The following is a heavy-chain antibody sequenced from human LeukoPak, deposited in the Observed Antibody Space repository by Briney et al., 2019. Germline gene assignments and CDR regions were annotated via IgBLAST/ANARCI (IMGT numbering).Heavy chain of an antibody. V-gene: IGHV3-9*01. D-gene: IGHD3-9*01. CDR1: GFTFRDYA. CDR2: FSWNSGSI. Sequence: GGSLRLSCSASGFTFRDYAMHWVRQAPGRGLEWVSGFSWNSGSIAYADSVKGRFTISRDNANNSLYLQMNSLSAEDTAFYYCAKPGAYDILTGSLDCWGQGTLVTVSS. J-gene: IGHJ4*02. CDR3: AKPGAYDILTGSLDC.